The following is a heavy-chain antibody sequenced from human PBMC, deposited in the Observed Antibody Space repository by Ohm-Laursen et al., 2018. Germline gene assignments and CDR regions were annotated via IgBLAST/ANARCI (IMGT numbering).Heavy chain of an antibody. V-gene: IGHV3-11*04. CDR3: ARDHCSSTSCPTGYYYGMDV. J-gene: IGHJ6*02. Sequence: SLRLSCSASGFTFSDYYMSWIRQAPGKGLECVSHISSSGSTIYYADSVKGRFTISRDNAKNSLYLQMNSLRAEDTAVYYCARDHCSSTSCPTGYYYGMDVWGQGTTVTVSS. D-gene: IGHD2-2*01. CDR2: ISSSGSTI. CDR1: GFTFSDYY.